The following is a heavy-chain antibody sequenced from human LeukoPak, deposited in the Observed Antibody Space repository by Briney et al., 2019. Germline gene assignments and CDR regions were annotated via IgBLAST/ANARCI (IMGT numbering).Heavy chain of an antibody. CDR2: ISAYNGNT. CDR3: ARDHIAVAGNAAFDI. D-gene: IGHD6-19*01. V-gene: IGHV1-18*01. Sequence: ASVKVSCKASGYTFATYGISWVRQAPGQGLEWMGWISAYNGNTNYAQKLQGRVTMTTDTSTSTAYMELRSLRSDDTAVYYCARDHIAVAGNAAFDIWGQGTMVTVSS. J-gene: IGHJ3*02. CDR1: GYTFATYG.